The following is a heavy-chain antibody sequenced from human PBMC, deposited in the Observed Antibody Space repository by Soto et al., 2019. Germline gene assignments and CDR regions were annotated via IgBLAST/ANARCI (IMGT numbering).Heavy chain of an antibody. V-gene: IGHV3-30-3*01. CDR3: GRKPGMGHFVQMGGGGDY. Sequence: QVQLVESGGGVVQPGRSLRLSCAASGFTFSSYAMHWVRQAPGKGLEWVAVISYDGSNKYYADSVKGRFTISGDNSKNTLYLKMKSLRGEDTAVYYCGRKPGMGHFVQMGGGGDYWGQGTLVTVSS. D-gene: IGHD2-8*01. CDR2: ISYDGSNK. CDR1: GFTFSSYA. J-gene: IGHJ4*02.